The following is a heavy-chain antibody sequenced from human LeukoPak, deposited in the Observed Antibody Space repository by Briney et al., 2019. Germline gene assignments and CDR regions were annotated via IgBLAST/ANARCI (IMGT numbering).Heavy chain of an antibody. CDR2: IFTSGST. J-gene: IGHJ4*02. CDR3: ARDNGDYEYSY. D-gene: IGHD4-17*01. Sequence: SETLSLTCTVVGGSITSDYWSWVRQPAGKGLEWIGRIFTSGSTAYNPSLKSRVTISVDTSKNQFSLKLSSVTAADTAVYYCARDNGDYEYSYWGQGTLVTVSS. CDR1: GGSITSDY. V-gene: IGHV4-4*07.